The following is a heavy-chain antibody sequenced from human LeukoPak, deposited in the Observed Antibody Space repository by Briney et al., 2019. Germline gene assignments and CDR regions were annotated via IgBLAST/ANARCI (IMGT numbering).Heavy chain of an antibody. CDR1: GGTFSSYA. Sequence: ASVKVSCKASGGTFSSYAISWVRQAPGQGLEWMGGIIPIFGTANYAQKFQGRVTITADESTSTAYMELSSLRSEDTAVYYCATTGDYYDSSGYKSYYYGMDVWGQGTTVTVSS. J-gene: IGHJ6*02. D-gene: IGHD3-22*01. CDR3: ATTGDYYDSSGYKSYYYGMDV. CDR2: IIPIFGTA. V-gene: IGHV1-69*13.